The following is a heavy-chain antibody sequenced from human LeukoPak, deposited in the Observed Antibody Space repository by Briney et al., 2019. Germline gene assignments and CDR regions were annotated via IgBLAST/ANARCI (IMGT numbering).Heavy chain of an antibody. CDR2: IIPILGIA. Sequence: SVKVSCKASGGTFSSYTISWVRQAPGQGLEWMGRIIPILGIANYAQKFQGRVTITADKSMSTAYMELSSLRSEDTAVYYCAIGVAGPPEYYFDYWGQGTLVTVSS. CDR1: GGTFSSYT. V-gene: IGHV1-69*02. J-gene: IGHJ4*02. CDR3: AIGVAGPPEYYFDY. D-gene: IGHD6-19*01.